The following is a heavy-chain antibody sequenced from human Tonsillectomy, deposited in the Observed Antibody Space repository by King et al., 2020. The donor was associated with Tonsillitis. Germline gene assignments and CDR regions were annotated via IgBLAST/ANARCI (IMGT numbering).Heavy chain of an antibody. J-gene: IGHJ4*02. CDR3: ARDRRSFRGVLLFDY. Sequence: VQLVEAGGGLVKPGGSLRLSCAASGFTFRDYSMNWVRQTPGKGLEWGSSLSISGCSLFYADSLKGRFTISSDNVKNSLYLEMNSLRGEDTAVYYCARDRRSFRGVLLFDYWGQGTLVTVSS. V-gene: IGHV3-21*01. CDR2: LSISGCSL. CDR1: GFTFRDYS. D-gene: IGHD3-10*01.